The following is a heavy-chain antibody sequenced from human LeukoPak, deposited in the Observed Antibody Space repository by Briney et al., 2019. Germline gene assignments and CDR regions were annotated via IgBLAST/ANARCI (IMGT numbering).Heavy chain of an antibody. Sequence: ASVKVSCKASGYTFTSYDINWVRQATGQGLEWMGWMNPNSGNTGYAQKFQGRVTMARNTSISTAYMELSSLRSEDTAVYYCASTGLRYFDWALDYWGQGTLVTVSS. CDR1: GYTFTSYD. V-gene: IGHV1-8*01. J-gene: IGHJ4*02. CDR2: MNPNSGNT. CDR3: ASTGLRYFDWALDY. D-gene: IGHD3-9*01.